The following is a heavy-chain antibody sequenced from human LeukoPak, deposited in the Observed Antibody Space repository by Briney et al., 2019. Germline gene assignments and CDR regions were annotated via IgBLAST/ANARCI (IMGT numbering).Heavy chain of an antibody. V-gene: IGHV4-59*08. CDR1: GGSISSYY. J-gene: IGHJ4*02. Sequence: SETLSLTCTVSGGSISSYYWSWIRRPPGKGLEWIGYIYYSGSTNYNPSLKSRVTISVDTSKNQFSLKLSSVTAADTAVYYCARQRGGSYRNFDYWGQGTLVTVSS. D-gene: IGHD1-26*01. CDR3: ARQRGGSYRNFDY. CDR2: IYYSGST.